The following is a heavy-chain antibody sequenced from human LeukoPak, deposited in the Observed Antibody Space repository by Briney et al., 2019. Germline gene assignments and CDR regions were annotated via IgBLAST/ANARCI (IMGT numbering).Heavy chain of an antibody. J-gene: IGHJ4*02. D-gene: IGHD3-10*01. CDR3: ARVGKTVRGVIISLPFDY. Sequence: SETLSLTCAVYGGSFSGYYWGWIRQPPGKGLEWIGEINHSGSTNYNPSLKSRVTISVDTSKNQFSLKLSSVTAADTAVYYCARVGKTVRGVIISLPFDYWGQGTLVTVSS. CDR2: INHSGST. V-gene: IGHV4-34*01. CDR1: GGSFSGYY.